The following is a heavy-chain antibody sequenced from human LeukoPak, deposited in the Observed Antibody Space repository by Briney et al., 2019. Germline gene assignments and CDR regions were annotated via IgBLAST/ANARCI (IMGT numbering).Heavy chain of an antibody. V-gene: IGHV3-30*04. CDR3: ARDSYSVVGKYDSSGYYGDS. CDR1: GFTFSSYA. J-gene: IGHJ4*02. CDR2: ISYDGSVQ. D-gene: IGHD3-22*01. Sequence: GRSLRLSCAASGFTFSSYAMHWVRQVPGKGLEWVATISYDGSVQYYPDSVKGRFTISRDNSKNTLYLQMNSLRPEDTAVYYCARDSYSVVGKYDSSGYYGDSWGQGTLVTVSS.